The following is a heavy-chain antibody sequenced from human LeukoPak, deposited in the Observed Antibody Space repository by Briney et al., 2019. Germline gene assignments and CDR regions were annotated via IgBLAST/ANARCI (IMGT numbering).Heavy chain of an antibody. CDR3: ARGSDCSGGSCDSHYYFDY. V-gene: IGHV1-69*04. J-gene: IGHJ4*02. D-gene: IGHD2-15*01. Sequence: ASVKVSCKASGGTFSSYAISWVRQAPGQGLEWMGRIIPILGIANYAQKFQGRVTITADKSTSTAYMELSSLRSEDTAVYYCARGSDCSGGSCDSHYYFDYWGQGTLVTVSS. CDR2: IIPILGIA. CDR1: GGTFSSYA.